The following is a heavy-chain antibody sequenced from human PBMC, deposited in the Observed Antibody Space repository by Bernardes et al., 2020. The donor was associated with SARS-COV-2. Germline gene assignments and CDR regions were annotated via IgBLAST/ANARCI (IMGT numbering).Heavy chain of an antibody. J-gene: IGHJ4*02. D-gene: IGHD5-12*01. CDR2: IKPDGSEA. CDR3: ARGNSGYGRFDY. Sequence: GGSLRLSCAASGFTSSDYWIHWVRQAPGKGLVWVSRIKPDGSEAYYADSVKGRFTISRDNAKNTVYLQLSGLTTDDTALYYCARGNSGYGRFDYWGLGTLVTVSS. CDR1: GFTSSDYW. V-gene: IGHV3-74*01.